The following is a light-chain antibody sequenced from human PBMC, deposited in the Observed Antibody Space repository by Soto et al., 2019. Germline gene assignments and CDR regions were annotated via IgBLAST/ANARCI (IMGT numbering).Light chain of an antibody. CDR2: GAS. J-gene: IGKJ1*01. CDR1: QSISSN. Sequence: EIVMTQSPVTLSVSPGERVTLFCRASQSISSNLAWYQQKPGQVPRLLISGASTRATGISARFSGSGSGTEFTLTISSLQSEDFAVYYCQQYNKWPGTLGQGTKVDIK. CDR3: QQYNKWPGT. V-gene: IGKV3-15*01.